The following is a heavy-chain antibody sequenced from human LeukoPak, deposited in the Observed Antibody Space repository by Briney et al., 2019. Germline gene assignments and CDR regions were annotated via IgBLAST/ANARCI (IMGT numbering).Heavy chain of an antibody. Sequence: QPGGSLRLSCEGTGFTFSMYSMAWVRQAPGKGLEWVSVINDRGGYIQDADSVKGRFTISRDNSQNTLFLQMNSLRDEDTAVYCCVKERDRGIEVADDFDYWGQGTLATVSS. V-gene: IGHV3-23*01. CDR1: GFTFSMYS. CDR2: INDRGGYI. CDR3: VKERDRGIEVADDFDY. D-gene: IGHD6-19*01. J-gene: IGHJ4*02.